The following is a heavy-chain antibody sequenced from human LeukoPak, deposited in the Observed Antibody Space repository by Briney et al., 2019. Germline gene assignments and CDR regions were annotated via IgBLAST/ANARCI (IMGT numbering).Heavy chain of an antibody. CDR2: ISGDGGRT. CDR1: GFTFSTYA. V-gene: IGHV3-23*01. J-gene: IGHJ4*02. Sequence: GPLRLSCAASGFTFSTYAMRWVRQAPGKGLEWVSSISGDGGRTYYAESVKGRFTISRDNSKNTLYLQMNSLRAEDTAVYYCAKRPDCSTTNCFRFEYWGQGTLVTVSS. D-gene: IGHD2-2*01. CDR3: AKRPDCSTTNCFRFEY.